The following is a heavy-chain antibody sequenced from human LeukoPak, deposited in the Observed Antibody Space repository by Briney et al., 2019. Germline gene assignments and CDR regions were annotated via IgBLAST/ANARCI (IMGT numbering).Heavy chain of an antibody. J-gene: IGHJ4*02. CDR1: GFTFSSYG. CDR3: ARESSGSFDYGGNPAFDY. V-gene: IGHV3-33*01. CDR2: IWYGGSNK. Sequence: GGSLRLSCAASGFTFSSYGMHWVRQAPGKGLEWVAVIWYGGSNKYYADSVKGRFTISRDNSKNTLYLQMNSLRAEDTAVYYCARESSGSFDYGGNPAFDYWGQGTLVTVSS. D-gene: IGHD4-23*01.